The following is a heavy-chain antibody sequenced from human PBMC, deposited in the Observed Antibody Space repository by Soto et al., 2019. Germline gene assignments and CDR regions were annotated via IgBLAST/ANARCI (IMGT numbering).Heavy chain of an antibody. D-gene: IGHD5-18*01. CDR2: ISGSGGST. J-gene: IGHJ6*02. CDR1: GFTFSSYA. Sequence: GGSLRLSCAASGFTFSSYAMSWVRQAPGKGLEWVSAISGSGGSTYYADSVKGRFTISRDNSKNTLYLQMNSLGAEDTAVYYCAKARDARYSYGPDYYYYGMDVWGQGTTVTVSS. CDR3: AKARDARYSYGPDYYYYGMDV. V-gene: IGHV3-23*01.